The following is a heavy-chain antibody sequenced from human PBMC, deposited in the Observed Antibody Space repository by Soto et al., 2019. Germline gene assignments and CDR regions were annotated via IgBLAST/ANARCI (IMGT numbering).Heavy chain of an antibody. CDR2: IWYDGSNK. J-gene: IGHJ6*02. V-gene: IGHV3-33*01. Sequence: QVQLVESGGGVVQPGRSLRLSCAASGFTFSSYGMHWVRQAPGKGLEWVAVIWYDGSNKYYADSVKGRFTISRDNSKNTLYLQMNSLRAEDTAVYYCARGILDNLPLGMDVWGQGTTVTVSS. D-gene: IGHD1-20*01. CDR1: GFTFSSYG. CDR3: ARGILDNLPLGMDV.